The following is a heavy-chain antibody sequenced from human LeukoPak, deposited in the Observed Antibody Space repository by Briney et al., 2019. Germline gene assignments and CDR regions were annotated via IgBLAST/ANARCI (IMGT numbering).Heavy chain of an antibody. CDR2: ISAYNGNT. Sequence: ASVKVSCKASGFTLTSYGISWVRQAPGQGLEWMGWISAYNGNTNYAQKLQGRVTMTTDTSTSTAYMELRSLRSDDTAVYYCARVNTIFGVVMLATYYYYYMDVWGKGTTVTVSS. CDR1: GFTLTSYG. CDR3: ARVNTIFGVVMLATYYYYYMDV. D-gene: IGHD3-3*01. J-gene: IGHJ6*03. V-gene: IGHV1-18*01.